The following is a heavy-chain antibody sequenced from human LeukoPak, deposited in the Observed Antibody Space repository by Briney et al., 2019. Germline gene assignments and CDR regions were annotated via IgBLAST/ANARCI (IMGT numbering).Heavy chain of an antibody. CDR3: AKARIAAAGTGAFDV. J-gene: IGHJ3*01. V-gene: IGHV3-23*01. D-gene: IGHD6-13*01. CDR1: GFTVSSYG. CDR2: FSATDGSA. Sequence: GGSLRLSCAASGFTVSSYGMTWVRQAPGKGLEWVSAFSATDGSAQYAESVRGRFTISRDNSKNSLYLQMNSLRDEDTAVYFCAKARIAAAGTGAFDVWGQGTMVTVSS.